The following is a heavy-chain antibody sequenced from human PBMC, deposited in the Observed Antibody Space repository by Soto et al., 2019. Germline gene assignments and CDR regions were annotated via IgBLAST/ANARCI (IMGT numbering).Heavy chain of an antibody. CDR2: ISYDGSNK. CDR1: GFTFSSYA. D-gene: IGHD5-12*01. CDR3: AREWLPFDY. J-gene: IGHJ4*02. V-gene: IGHV3-30-3*01. Sequence: QVQLVESGGGVVQPGRSLRLSCAASGFTFSSYAMHWVRQAPGKGLEWVAVISYDGSNKYYADSVKGRFTISRDNSKNTLYLQMNSLRAEDTAVYYWAREWLPFDYWGQGTLVTVSS.